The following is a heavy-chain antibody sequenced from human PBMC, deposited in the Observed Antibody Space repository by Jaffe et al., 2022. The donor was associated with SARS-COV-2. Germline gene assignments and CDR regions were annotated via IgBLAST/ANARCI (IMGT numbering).Heavy chain of an antibody. V-gene: IGHV3-21*01. CDR3: ASEGSYYDSRGYGDY. CDR1: GFTFSSYS. J-gene: IGHJ4*02. CDR2: ISSTGSHI. Sequence: EVQLVESGGGLVKPGGSLRLSCAASGFTFSSYSMNWVRQAPGKGLEWVSSISSTGSHIYYADSVKGRFTISRDNAKRSLYLQMNSLRAEDTAVYYCASEGSYYDSRGYGDYWGQGTLVTVSS. D-gene: IGHD3-22*01.